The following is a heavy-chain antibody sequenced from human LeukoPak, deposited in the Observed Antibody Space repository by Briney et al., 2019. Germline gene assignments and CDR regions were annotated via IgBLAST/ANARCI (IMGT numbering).Heavy chain of an antibody. CDR3: ARQTYYDNLTGYYTPFDY. J-gene: IGHJ4*02. CDR1: GGSFSGYY. CDR2: INHSGST. V-gene: IGHV4-34*01. Sequence: PSETLSLTCAVYGGSFSGYYWSWIRQPPGKWLEWIGEINHSGSTNYNPSLKSRVTISVDTSKNQFSLRLSSVTAAGTAIYYCARQTYYDNLTGYYTPFDYWGQGTLVTVSS. D-gene: IGHD3-9*01.